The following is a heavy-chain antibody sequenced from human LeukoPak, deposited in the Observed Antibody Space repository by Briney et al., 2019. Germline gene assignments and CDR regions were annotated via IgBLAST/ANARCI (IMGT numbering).Heavy chain of an antibody. D-gene: IGHD6-13*01. V-gene: IGHV1-18*01. CDR3: ARDIPSIAAAGMNDY. CDR1: GYTFTSYG. Sequence: GAAETVSCKASGYTFTSYGISWVRQAPGQGLEWMGWISAYNGNTNYAQKLQGRVTMTTDTSTSTAYMELRSLRSDDTAVYYCARDIPSIAAAGMNDYWGQGTLVTVPP. J-gene: IGHJ4*02. CDR2: ISAYNGNT.